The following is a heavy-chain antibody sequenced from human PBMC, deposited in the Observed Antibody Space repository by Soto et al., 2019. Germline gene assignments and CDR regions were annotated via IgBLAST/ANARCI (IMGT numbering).Heavy chain of an antibody. CDR2: ITDSGSS. D-gene: IGHD2-15*01. CDR1: CGSFIGYY. CDR3: ARGRGFCSGGSCYAYYGMDV. J-gene: IGHJ6*02. V-gene: IGHV4-34*01. Sequence: PSEALSLTCAFYCGSFIGYYWSWIRQTPGKGLEWIGEITDSGSSNYNPSLKSRVTILVDTSKNQFSLKMSSVTAADTAVFYCARGRGFCSGGSCYAYYGMDVWGQGTTVTVSS.